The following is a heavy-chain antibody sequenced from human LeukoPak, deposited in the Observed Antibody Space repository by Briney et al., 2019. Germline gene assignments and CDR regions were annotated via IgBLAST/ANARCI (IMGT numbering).Heavy chain of an antibody. J-gene: IGHJ1*01. CDR2: ISPSGGIT. D-gene: IGHD3-16*01. Sequence: GGSLRLSCAASGFTFSSYSMNWVRQVPGKGLEWVSGISPSGGITYYTDSVKGRFTISRDNSKNTQSLQMNSLRAEDTAVYYCAKDDDWGRYKHWGQGTLATVSS. CDR1: GFTFSSYS. CDR3: AKDDDWGRYKH. V-gene: IGHV3-23*01.